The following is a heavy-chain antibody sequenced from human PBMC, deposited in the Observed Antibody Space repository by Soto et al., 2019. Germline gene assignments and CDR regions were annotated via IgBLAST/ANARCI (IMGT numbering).Heavy chain of an antibody. Sequence: SETLSLTCAVYGGSFSGYYWSWIRQPPGKGLEWIGEINHSGSTNYNPSLKSRVTISVDTSKNQFSLKVSSVTAADTAVYYCARFWGPVTAAVDDYWGPGTLVTVS. J-gene: IGHJ4*02. CDR3: ARFWGPVTAAVDDY. D-gene: IGHD6-13*01. CDR2: INHSGST. V-gene: IGHV4-34*01. CDR1: GGSFSGYY.